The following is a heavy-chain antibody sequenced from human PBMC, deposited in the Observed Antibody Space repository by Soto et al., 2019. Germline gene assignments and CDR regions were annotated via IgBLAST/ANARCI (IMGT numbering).Heavy chain of an antibody. Sequence: SETLSLTCTVSGGSISSYYWSWIRQPPGKGLEWIGYIYYSGSTNYNPSLKSRVTISVDTSKNQFSLKLSSVTAADTAVYYCARDLSRDTAMVRSPGPVFDYWGQGTLVTVSS. CDR3: ARDLSRDTAMVRSPGPVFDY. V-gene: IGHV4-59*01. CDR1: GGSISSYY. CDR2: IYYSGST. J-gene: IGHJ4*02. D-gene: IGHD5-18*01.